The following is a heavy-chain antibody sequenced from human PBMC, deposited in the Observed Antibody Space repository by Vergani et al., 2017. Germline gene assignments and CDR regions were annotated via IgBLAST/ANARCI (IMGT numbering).Heavy chain of an antibody. D-gene: IGHD3-22*01. Sequence: QLQLPESGPGLVKPSETLSLTCTVSGGSISSSSYYWGWIRQPPGKGLEWIGSIYYSGSTYYNPSLKSRVTISVDTSKNQFSLKLSSVTAADTAVYYCARHASERITMIVVVIPGAFDIWGQGTMVTVSS. CDR2: IYYSGST. V-gene: IGHV4-39*01. CDR3: ARHASERITMIVVVIPGAFDI. J-gene: IGHJ3*02. CDR1: GGSISSSSYY.